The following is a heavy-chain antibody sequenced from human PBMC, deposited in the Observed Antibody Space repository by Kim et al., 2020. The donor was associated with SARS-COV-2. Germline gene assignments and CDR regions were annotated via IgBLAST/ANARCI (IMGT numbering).Heavy chain of an antibody. J-gene: IGHJ4*02. D-gene: IGHD6-13*01. V-gene: IGHV3-23*01. CDR1: GFTFTGYA. CDR3: AKFVRFSSSPFDY. CDR2: ISGSGAGT. Sequence: GGSLRLSCAASGFTFTGYAMSWVRQAPGKGLEWVSLISGSGAGTYYADSVKGRFTISRDDSKNTLFLQMNSLRAEDTAIYYCAKFVRFSSSPFDYWGQGTLVTVSS.